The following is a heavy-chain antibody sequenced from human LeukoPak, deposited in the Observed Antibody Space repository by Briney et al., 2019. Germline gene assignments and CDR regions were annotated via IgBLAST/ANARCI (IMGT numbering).Heavy chain of an antibody. CDR2: ISWNSGSI. Sequence: GGSLRLSCAASGFTFSSYAMSWVRQAPGKGLEGVSGISWNSGSIGYADSVKGRFTISRDNAKNSLYLQMNSLRAEDMALYYCAKALGAGTTSYFDYWGQGTLVTVSS. D-gene: IGHD1-7*01. CDR3: AKALGAGTTSYFDY. CDR1: GFTFSSYA. J-gene: IGHJ4*02. V-gene: IGHV3-9*03.